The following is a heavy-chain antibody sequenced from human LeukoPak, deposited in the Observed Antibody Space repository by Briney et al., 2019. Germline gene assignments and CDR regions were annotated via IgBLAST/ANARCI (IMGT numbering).Heavy chain of an antibody. CDR3: ARQGDGYSYATDY. CDR1: GYSFTSYW. CDR2: FYPGDSTI. J-gene: IGHJ4*02. D-gene: IGHD5-24*01. V-gene: IGHV5-51*01. Sequence: GESLKICCKASGYSFTSYWIGWVRQMPGKGPEWMGIFYPGDSTIRYSPTFQGQVTISADKSISTAYLQWTGLKASDTAMYYCARQGDGYSYATDYWGQGTLVTVSS.